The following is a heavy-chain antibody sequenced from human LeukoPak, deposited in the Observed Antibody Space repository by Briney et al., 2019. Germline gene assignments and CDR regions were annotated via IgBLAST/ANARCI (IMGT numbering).Heavy chain of an antibody. V-gene: IGHV1-2*02. D-gene: IGHD4-17*01. CDR3: ARTSGTVTTSLWYFDL. Sequence: ASVKVSCKSSGYTFTVYYMHLVRQAPGQGLEWMGCIKAKSWGTNYAQKFQGRFTMTRDTSISTAYMELSRLRSDDTAAYYCARTSGTVTTSLWYFDLWGRGTLVTVSS. CDR1: GYTFTVYY. J-gene: IGHJ2*01. CDR2: IKAKSWGT.